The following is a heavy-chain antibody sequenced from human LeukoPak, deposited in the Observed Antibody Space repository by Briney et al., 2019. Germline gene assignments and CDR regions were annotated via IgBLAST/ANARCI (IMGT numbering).Heavy chain of an antibody. CDR2: IKQDGSEK. V-gene: IGHV3-7*01. Sequence: GGSLRLSCAGSGFAFSSYAIYWVRQAPGKGLEWVANIKQDGSEKYYVDSVKGRFTISRDNAKNSLYLQMNSLRAEDTAVYYCARDAEYYDSSGYYLDAFDIWGQGTMVTVSS. J-gene: IGHJ3*02. CDR1: GFAFSSYA. CDR3: ARDAEYYDSSGYYLDAFDI. D-gene: IGHD3-22*01.